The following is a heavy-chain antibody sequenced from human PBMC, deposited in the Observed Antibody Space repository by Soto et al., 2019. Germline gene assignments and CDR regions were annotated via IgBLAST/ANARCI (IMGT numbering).Heavy chain of an antibody. CDR2: VIPILGQA. CDR3: ARVGGIGAPPGTDY. CDR1: GGIFSSYA. Sequence: QVQLVQSGAEVKKPGSSVKVSCKASGGIFSSYAISWLQQAPGQGLEWMGAVIPILGQAYYAQDLQDRVSITADESTRTTYMELSSLRSEDTVVYFCARVGGIGAPPGTDYWGQGTLVTVSS. D-gene: IGHD6-6*01. J-gene: IGHJ4*02. V-gene: IGHV1-69*01.